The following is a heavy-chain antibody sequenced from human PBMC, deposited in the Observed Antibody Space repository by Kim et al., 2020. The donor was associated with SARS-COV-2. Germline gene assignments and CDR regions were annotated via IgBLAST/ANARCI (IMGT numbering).Heavy chain of an antibody. Sequence: ASVKVSCKASGYTFTGYYMHWVRQAPGQGLEWMGWINPNSGGTNYAQKFQGRVTMTRDTSISTAYMELSRLRSDDTAVYYCARAPYSGPHIAVAGTENSPYYFDYWGQGTLVTVSS. J-gene: IGHJ4*02. D-gene: IGHD6-19*01. CDR3: ARAPYSGPHIAVAGTENSPYYFDY. CDR2: INPNSGGT. V-gene: IGHV1-2*02. CDR1: GYTFTGYY.